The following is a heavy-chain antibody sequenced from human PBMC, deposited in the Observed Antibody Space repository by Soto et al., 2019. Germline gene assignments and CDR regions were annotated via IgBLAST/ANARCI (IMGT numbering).Heavy chain of an antibody. D-gene: IGHD3-10*01. V-gene: IGHV3-74*01. CDR1: GFTFSSCW. CDR3: ARDDLSGYYGSTTIPGFDP. J-gene: IGHJ5*02. CDR2: INSDGSST. Sequence: GGSLRLSCAASGFTFSSCWMHWVRQAPGKGLVWVSRINSDGSSTSYADSVKGRFTISRDNAKNTLYLQMNSLRAEDTAVYYCARDDLSGYYGSTTIPGFDPWGQGTLVTVSS.